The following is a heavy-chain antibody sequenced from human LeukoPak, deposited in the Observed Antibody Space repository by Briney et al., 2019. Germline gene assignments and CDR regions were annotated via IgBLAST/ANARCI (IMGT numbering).Heavy chain of an antibody. V-gene: IGHV3-7*01. CDR1: GFTFSGYW. CDR3: ARGSSLDHDAFDI. CDR2: IKEDGSEE. J-gene: IGHJ3*02. Sequence: GGSLRLSCGASGFTFSGYWMSWVRQAPGKGLEWVANIKEDGSEEYYVDSVKGRFTISRDNAKNSLYLQMNSLRAEDTAVYYCARGSSLDHDAFDIWGQGTMVTVSS.